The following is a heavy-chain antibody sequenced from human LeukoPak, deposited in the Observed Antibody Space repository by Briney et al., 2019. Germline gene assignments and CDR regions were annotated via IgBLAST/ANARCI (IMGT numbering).Heavy chain of an antibody. Sequence: PSETLSLTCLVSGGSFYNYYWSWIRQPPGKGLEWIGEINHSGSTNYNPSLKSRVTISVDTSKNQFSLKLSSVTAADTAVYYCARAPMVRGVIGSRLAFDYWGQGTLVTVSS. V-gene: IGHV4-34*01. D-gene: IGHD3-10*01. CDR1: GGSFYNYY. CDR2: INHSGST. CDR3: ARAPMVRGVIGSRLAFDY. J-gene: IGHJ4*02.